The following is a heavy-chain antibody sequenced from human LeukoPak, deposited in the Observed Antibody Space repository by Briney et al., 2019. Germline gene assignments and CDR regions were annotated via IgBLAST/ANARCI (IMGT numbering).Heavy chain of an antibody. CDR3: LLGWDY. CDR2: ISGSGGST. V-gene: IGHV3-23*01. CDR1: GFTFNNFA. D-gene: IGHD2-21*01. J-gene: IGHJ4*02. Sequence: PGGSLRLSCAASGFTFNNFAMSWVRQAPGKGLEWVSAISGSGGSTYYADSVKGRFTISRDNSKDTLFLQMGSLRTEDMGVYYCLLGWDYWGQGALVSVSS.